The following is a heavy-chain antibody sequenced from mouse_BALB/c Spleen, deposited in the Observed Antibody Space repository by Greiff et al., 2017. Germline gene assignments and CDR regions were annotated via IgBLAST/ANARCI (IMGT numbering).Heavy chain of an antibody. CDR3: ARFNWYFDV. J-gene: IGHJ1*01. V-gene: IGHV5-17*02. CDR2: ISSGSSTI. CDR1: GFTFSSFG. Sequence: EVKLQESGGGLVQPGGSRKLSCAASGFTFSSFGMHWVRQAPEKGLEWVAYISSGSSTIYYADTVKGRFTISRDNPKNTLFLQMTSLRSEDTAMYYCARFNWYFDVWGAGTTVTVSS.